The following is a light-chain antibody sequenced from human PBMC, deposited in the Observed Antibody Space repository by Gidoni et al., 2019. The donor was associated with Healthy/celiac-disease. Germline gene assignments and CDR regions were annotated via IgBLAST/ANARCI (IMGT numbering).Light chain of an antibody. CDR2: DAS. V-gene: IGKV1-5*01. Sequence: DIPMTQSPSTLSASVGDRVTITCRASQSSSSWLAWYQQKPGKAPKLLIYDASSLESGVPSRFSGSGSGTEFTLTISSLQPDDCATYYCQQYNSYSPTFGQGTKVEIK. J-gene: IGKJ1*01. CDR3: QQYNSYSPT. CDR1: QSSSSW.